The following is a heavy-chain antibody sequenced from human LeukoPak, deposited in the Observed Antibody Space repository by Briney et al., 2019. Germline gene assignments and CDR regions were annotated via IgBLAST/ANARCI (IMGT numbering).Heavy chain of an antibody. D-gene: IGHD1-14*01. CDR2: IYPGDSDT. CDR1: GYSFTSYW. V-gene: IGHV5-51*01. CDR3: TRHETGPYFDY. Sequence: GESLQSSSQGAGYSFTSYWIGWVRRMTGKGLECMGIIYPGDSDTRYSPFFQGQVTTSAERSIRTAYLRCRSLEASDTAMYYCTRHETGPYFDYWGQGTLVTVSS. J-gene: IGHJ4*02.